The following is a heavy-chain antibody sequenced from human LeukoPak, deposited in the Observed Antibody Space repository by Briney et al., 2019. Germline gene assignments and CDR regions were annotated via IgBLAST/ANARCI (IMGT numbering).Heavy chain of an antibody. V-gene: IGHV3-23*01. CDR1: GFTFSSYA. J-gene: IGHJ6*02. CDR2: ISGSGGST. Sequence: GGSLRLSCAASGFTFSSYAMSWVRQAPGKGLEWVSAISGSGGSTYYAGSVKGRFTISRDNSKNTLYLQMNSLRAEDTAVYYCVRDRVSYGMDVWGQGTTVTVSS. CDR3: VRDRVSYGMDV.